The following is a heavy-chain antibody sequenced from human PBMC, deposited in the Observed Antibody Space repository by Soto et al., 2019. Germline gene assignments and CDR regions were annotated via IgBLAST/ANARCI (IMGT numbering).Heavy chain of an antibody. V-gene: IGHV3-11*01. CDR1: GFTFSDSY. CDR2: ISGSGDTI. J-gene: IGHJ4*02. CDR3: AGDPYYYASEY. Sequence: QVQLVESGGGLVKPGGSLRLSCAASGFTFSDSYMTWIRQAPGKGLEWVSYISGSGDTIYYADSVRGRFTVSRDNAKNSLDLQMNSPRGEDTGVYFCAGDPYYYASEYWGQGSLVTV. D-gene: IGHD3-10*01.